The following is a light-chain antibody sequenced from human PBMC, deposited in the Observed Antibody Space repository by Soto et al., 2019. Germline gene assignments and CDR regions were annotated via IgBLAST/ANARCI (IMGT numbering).Light chain of an antibody. CDR1: QSVSSN. CDR2: GAS. J-gene: IGKJ1*01. Sequence: EIVMTQSPATLSVSPGERATLSCRASQSVSSNLAWYQQKPGQAPRLLIHGASTRATGIPARFTGSGSGTDLALTISSLQSKDFAIYYGHHFNSWPPTFGQGTKVEIK. CDR3: HHFNSWPPT. V-gene: IGKV3-15*01.